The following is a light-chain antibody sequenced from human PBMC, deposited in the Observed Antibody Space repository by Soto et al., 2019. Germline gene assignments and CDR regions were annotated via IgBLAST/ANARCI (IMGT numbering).Light chain of an antibody. CDR1: TGAVTSTHY. Sequence: QAVVTQEPSLTVSPGGTVTLTCGSSTGAVTSTHYPYWFQQKPGQAPRTLIFDTSNKHSWTPARFSGSLLGPQAALTLSGAQPEDDAEYYCLLSYSGPRGPRVVFGGGTKLTVL. V-gene: IGLV7-46*01. CDR2: DTS. J-gene: IGLJ2*01. CDR3: LLSYSGPRGPRVV.